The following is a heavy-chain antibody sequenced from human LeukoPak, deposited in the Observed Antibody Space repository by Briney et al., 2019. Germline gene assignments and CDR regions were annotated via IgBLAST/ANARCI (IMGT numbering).Heavy chain of an antibody. V-gene: IGHV3-11*04. CDR3: APWGANPY. CDR1: GFTFSDYY. Sequence: PGGSLRLSCAASGFTFSDYYMGWVRQAPGKGLEWVSYIDMSGSTIFYADSVKGRFTISRDNAKNSLFLQMNNLRAEDTAVYYCAPWGANPYWGQGTLVTVSS. CDR2: IDMSGSTI. D-gene: IGHD3-16*01. J-gene: IGHJ4*02.